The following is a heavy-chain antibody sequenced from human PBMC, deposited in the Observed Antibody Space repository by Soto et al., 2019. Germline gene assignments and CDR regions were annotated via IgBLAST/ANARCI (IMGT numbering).Heavy chain of an antibody. D-gene: IGHD6-13*01. CDR1: GYTFTSYG. CDR2: ISAYNGNT. CDR3: ARVPDSSSSWGGGND. V-gene: IGHV1-18*01. Sequence: QVQLVQSGAEVKKPGASVKVSCKASGYTFTSYGISWVRQAPGQGLEWMGWISAYNGNTNYAQKLQGRVTMTTDTSTRTADMELRSRGSDDTAVYYCARVPDSSSSWGGGNDWGQGTLVTVSS. J-gene: IGHJ4*02.